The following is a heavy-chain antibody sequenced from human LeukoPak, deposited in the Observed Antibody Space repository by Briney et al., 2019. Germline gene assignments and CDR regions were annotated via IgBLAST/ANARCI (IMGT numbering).Heavy chain of an antibody. CDR3: ARGILYYDILTGYYGPRAFDI. D-gene: IGHD3-9*01. CDR1: GGSISSGDYY. CDR2: IYNSGTT. Sequence: SETLSLTCTVSGGSISSGDYYWSWFRQPPGKGLEWIGYIYNSGTTYYNPSLRSRVTLSVDTSKNQFSLKLSSVTAADTAVYYCARGILYYDILTGYYGPRAFDIWGQGTMVTVSS. J-gene: IGHJ3*02. V-gene: IGHV4-30-4*01.